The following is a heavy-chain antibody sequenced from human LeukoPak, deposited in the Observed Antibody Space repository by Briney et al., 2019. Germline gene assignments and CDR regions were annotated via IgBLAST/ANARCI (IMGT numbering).Heavy chain of an antibody. Sequence: GGSLRLSCAASGFTFSTYGMHWVRQAPGKGLEWVAVISYDGSTKYYGDSVKGRFTIPRDNSKNTLYLQMDSLRAEDTAVYYCARETLAVAGTWWFDPWGQGTLVTVSS. CDR2: ISYDGSTK. J-gene: IGHJ5*02. CDR1: GFTFSTYG. V-gene: IGHV3-33*01. CDR3: ARETLAVAGTWWFDP. D-gene: IGHD6-19*01.